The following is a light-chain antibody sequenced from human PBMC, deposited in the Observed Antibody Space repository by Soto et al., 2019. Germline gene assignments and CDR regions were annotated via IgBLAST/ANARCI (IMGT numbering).Light chain of an antibody. V-gene: IGKV1-39*01. J-gene: IGKJ1*01. CDR1: QTVSRY. CDR2: AAS. Sequence: IQLTKTPSSLFPGEGDTVTITSRAGQTVSRYLKWYQQKSGTAPKLLIYAASTLHTGVPSRFSGRGSGTDFTLTINNLQREDFADYFCQQTYSNLWTLAQGTKVDIK. CDR3: QQTYSNLWT.